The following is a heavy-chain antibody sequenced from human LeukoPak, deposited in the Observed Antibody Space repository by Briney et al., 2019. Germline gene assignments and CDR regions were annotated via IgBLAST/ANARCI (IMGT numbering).Heavy chain of an antibody. D-gene: IGHD3-10*01. Sequence: PSETLSLTCTVSGGSISSGSYYWSWIRQPAGKGLEWIGRIYTSGSTNYNPSLKSRVTISVDTSKNQFSLKLSSVTAADTAVYYCARAELLWFGEGIPNWFDPWGQGTLVTVSS. CDR2: IYTSGST. J-gene: IGHJ5*02. V-gene: IGHV4-61*02. CDR1: GGSISSGSYY. CDR3: ARAELLWFGEGIPNWFDP.